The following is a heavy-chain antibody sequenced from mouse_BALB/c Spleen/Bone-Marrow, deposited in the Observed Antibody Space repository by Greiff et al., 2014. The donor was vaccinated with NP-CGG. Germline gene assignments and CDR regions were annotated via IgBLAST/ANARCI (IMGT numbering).Heavy chain of an antibody. D-gene: IGHD2-3*01. Sequence: DVHLVESGGGLVQPGGSLKLSCAASGFDFSRYWMSWVRQAPGEGLEWIGEINPDSSTINYTPSLKDKFIISRDNAKNTLYLQMSKVRSEDTALYYCARLGYYGYFDYWGQGTTLTVSS. J-gene: IGHJ2*01. V-gene: IGHV4-1*02. CDR2: INPDSSTI. CDR3: ARLGYYGYFDY. CDR1: GFDFSRYW.